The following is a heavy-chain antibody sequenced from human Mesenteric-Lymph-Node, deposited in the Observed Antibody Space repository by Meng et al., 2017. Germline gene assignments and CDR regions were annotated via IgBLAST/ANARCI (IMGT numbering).Heavy chain of an antibody. CDR2: IYYSGST. J-gene: IGHJ2*01. CDR3: ARVGWRQWSFDL. D-gene: IGHD5-18*01. Sequence: QVQLQEPGPGLLKPSQTLSLTCTGSGGSISSGDYYWSWIRQPPGKGLELIGHIYYSGSTSYNPSLKSRVTISVDTSNNQFSLKLSSVTAADTAVYYCARVGWRQWSFDLWGRGTLVTVSS. CDR1: GGSISSGDYY. V-gene: IGHV4-30-4*01.